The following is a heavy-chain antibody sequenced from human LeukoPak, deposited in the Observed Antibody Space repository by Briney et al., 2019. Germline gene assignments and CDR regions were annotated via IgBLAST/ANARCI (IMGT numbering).Heavy chain of an antibody. Sequence: ASVKVSCKASGYTFTSYYMHWVRQAPGQGLEWMGIINPSGGSTSYAQKFRGRVTMTRDMSTSTVYMELSSLRSEDTAVYYCARGQWFGEGSFYYFNLWGQGTLVTVSS. D-gene: IGHD3-10*01. CDR3: ARGQWFGEGSFYYFNL. J-gene: IGHJ4*02. CDR1: GYTFTSYY. CDR2: INPSGGST. V-gene: IGHV1-46*01.